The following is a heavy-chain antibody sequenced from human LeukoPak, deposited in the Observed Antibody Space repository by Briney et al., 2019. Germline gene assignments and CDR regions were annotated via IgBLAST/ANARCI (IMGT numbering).Heavy chain of an antibody. Sequence: GGSLRLSCAVSGFTFSSYAMSWVRQAPGKGLEWVSGISGSGDNTYYADSVKGRFTISRDNAKNSLDLQMNSLRAEDTAVYYCATPLDYYDRSDSHQGGDWGQGTLVTVSS. CDR1: GFTFSSYA. V-gene: IGHV3-23*01. D-gene: IGHD3-22*01. J-gene: IGHJ4*02. CDR3: ATPLDYYDRSDSHQGGD. CDR2: ISGSGDNT.